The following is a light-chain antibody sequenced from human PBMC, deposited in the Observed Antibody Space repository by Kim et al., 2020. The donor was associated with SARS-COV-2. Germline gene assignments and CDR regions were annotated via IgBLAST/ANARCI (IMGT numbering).Light chain of an antibody. Sequence: EIVLTQSPATLSLSPGERATLSCRASQSVSIYLAWYQQKPGQAPRLLIYDASNRATGIPARFTGSGSGTDFSLTISSLEPEDFAVYYFEVRNNWPLTFGGGTQVDIK. CDR2: DAS. CDR1: QSVSIY. CDR3: EVRNNWPLT. V-gene: IGKV3-11*01. J-gene: IGKJ4*01.